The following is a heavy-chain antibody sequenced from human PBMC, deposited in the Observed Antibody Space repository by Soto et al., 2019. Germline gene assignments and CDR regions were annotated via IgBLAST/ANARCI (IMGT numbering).Heavy chain of an antibody. D-gene: IGHD6-13*01. CDR2: ISYDGSNE. V-gene: IGHV3-30*18. Sequence: QVQLVESGGGVVQPGRSLRLSCAASGFTLSNYGMHWVRQAPGKGPEWVAVISYDGSNEYYVDSVKGRFTISRDNSKNLLYLQMNSLRSEETAAYYCAKEAPPKQQLDGRVAYWGQGTLVTVPS. J-gene: IGHJ4*02. CDR1: GFTLSNYG. CDR3: AKEAPPKQQLDGRVAY.